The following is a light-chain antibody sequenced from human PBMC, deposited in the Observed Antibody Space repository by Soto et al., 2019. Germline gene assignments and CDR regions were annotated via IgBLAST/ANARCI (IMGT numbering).Light chain of an antibody. CDR3: SSYTNINTRACV. J-gene: IGLJ1*01. Sequence: QSALTQPASVSGSPGQSINISCTGTSGDIGSYNRVSWYQQHPGKAPKLIIYEVTARPSGVSNRFSGSKSGNTASLTISGLQAEDEAEYYCSSYTNINTRACVFGTGTKLTVL. CDR1: SGDIGSYNR. V-gene: IGLV2-14*01. CDR2: EVT.